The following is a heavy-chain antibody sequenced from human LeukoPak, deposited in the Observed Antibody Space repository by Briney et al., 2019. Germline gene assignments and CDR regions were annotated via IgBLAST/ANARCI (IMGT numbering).Heavy chain of an antibody. CDR1: GGPFSGYL. V-gene: IGHV4-34*01. D-gene: IGHD3-10*01. J-gene: IGHJ4*02. CDR2: IHNSGTT. Sequence: SETLSLTCAVSGGPFSGYLWSWIRQSSGKGLEWIGEIHNSGTTNYNPSLNSRVTISEDTSKNQFYLNLSSVTAADTAVYYCARRYYYNLGSFPFDFWGQGTLVTVSS. CDR3: ARRYYYNLGSFPFDF.